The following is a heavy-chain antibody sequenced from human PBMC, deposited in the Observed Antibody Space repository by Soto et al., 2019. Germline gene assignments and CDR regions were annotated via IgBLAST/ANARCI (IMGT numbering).Heavy chain of an antibody. V-gene: IGHV4-39*01. CDR2: ISFGVTT. J-gene: IGHJ2*01. Sequence: PSETLSLTCTVSGGSISSSDYYWGWFRQPPGKGLEWIGSISFGVTTYYNPSLKSRLTISIDTSHNQFSLNLYSVTAADTAVYYCATSSVSRLLNHWYFDLWGRGTLVTVSS. CDR3: ATSSVSRLLNHWYFDL. CDR1: GGSISSSDYY.